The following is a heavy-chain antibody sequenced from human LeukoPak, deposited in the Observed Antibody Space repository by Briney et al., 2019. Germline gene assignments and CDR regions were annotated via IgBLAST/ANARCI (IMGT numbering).Heavy chain of an antibody. J-gene: IGHJ5*02. CDR2: IIPIFGTA. V-gene: IGHV1-69*05. CDR3: ARAVDLGWFDP. Sequence: AASVKVSCKASGGTFSSYAISWVRQAPGQGLEWMEGIIPIFGTANYAQKLQGRVTITTDETTNTAYMELSVLGSEDTAVYYCARAVDLGWFDPWGQGTLVTVSS. CDR1: GGTFSSYA.